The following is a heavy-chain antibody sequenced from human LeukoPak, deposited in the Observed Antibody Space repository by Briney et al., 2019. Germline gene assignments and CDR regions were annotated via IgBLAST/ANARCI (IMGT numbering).Heavy chain of an antibody. Sequence: GGSLRLSCAASGFTFSSYNMNWVRQAPGKGLEWVSYISSSSSTIYYADSVKGRFTISRDNAKNSLYLQMNSLRAEDTAVYYCARDPGGYYDVLDAFDIWGQGTMVTVSS. D-gene: IGHD3-10*01. V-gene: IGHV3-48*04. CDR3: ARDPGGYYDVLDAFDI. CDR1: GFTFSSYN. J-gene: IGHJ3*02. CDR2: ISSSSSTI.